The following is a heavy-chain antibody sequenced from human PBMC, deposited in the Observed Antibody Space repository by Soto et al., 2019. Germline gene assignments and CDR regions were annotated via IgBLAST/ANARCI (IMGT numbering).Heavy chain of an antibody. D-gene: IGHD3-10*01. Sequence: ASETLSLTCTVSGGSISSGGYYWSWIRQHPGKGLEWIGYIYYSGSTYYNPSLKSRVTISVDTSKNQFSLKLSSVTAADTAVYYCARIVPGTTMVRGAMDVWGQGTTVTVSS. CDR1: GGSISSGGYY. J-gene: IGHJ6*02. CDR2: IYYSGST. CDR3: ARIVPGTTMVRGAMDV. V-gene: IGHV4-31*03.